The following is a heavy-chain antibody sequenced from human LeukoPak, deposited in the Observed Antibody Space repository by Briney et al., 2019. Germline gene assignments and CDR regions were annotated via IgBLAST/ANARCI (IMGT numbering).Heavy chain of an antibody. CDR2: IYSSGNT. J-gene: IGHJ4*02. D-gene: IGHD6-19*01. Sequence: GGSLRLSCAASGFTVSSNYMSWVRQAPGKGLEWGLVIYSSGNTYYADSVKGRFTISRDNSKNTLYLQMNSLRAEDTAVYYCAKIPVTSRPFYFDYWGQGTLVTVSS. V-gene: IGHV3-66*01. CDR1: GFTVSSNY. CDR3: AKIPVTSRPFYFDY.